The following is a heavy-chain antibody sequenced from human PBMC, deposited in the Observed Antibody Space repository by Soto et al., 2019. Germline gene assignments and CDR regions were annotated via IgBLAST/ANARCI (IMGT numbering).Heavy chain of an antibody. CDR3: ASYRGALYFES. V-gene: IGHV4-59*01. CDR1: GRSISSNY. J-gene: IGHJ4*02. Sequence: XETLSLTCSVSGRSISSNYWSWIRQSPDKGLDWLGYVCYGGTDYNPSLGGRVSMSVETSKSQFSLKLTSVTVADTAVYYCASYRGALYFESWGPGILVTVSS. CDR2: VCYGGT. D-gene: IGHD3-16*01.